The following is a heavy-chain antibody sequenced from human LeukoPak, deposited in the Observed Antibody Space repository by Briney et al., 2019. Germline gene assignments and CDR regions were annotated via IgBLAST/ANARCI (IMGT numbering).Heavy chain of an antibody. D-gene: IGHD3-16*01. CDR3: ARGGGLDV. V-gene: IGHV3-7*03. Sequence: GGSLRLSCAASGFTFSSYWMNWVRQAPGKGLEWVASINHNGNVNYYVDSVKGRFTISRDNAKNSLYLQRSNLRAEDTAVYFCARGGGLDVWGQGATVTVSS. CDR1: GFTFSSYW. J-gene: IGHJ6*02. CDR2: INHNGNVN.